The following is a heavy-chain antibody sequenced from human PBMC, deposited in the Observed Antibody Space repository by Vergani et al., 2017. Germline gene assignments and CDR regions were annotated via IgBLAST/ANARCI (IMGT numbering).Heavy chain of an antibody. CDR3: ASRRPRLNLGSKSNAGTFDS. J-gene: IGHJ4*02. D-gene: IGHD3-10*01. Sequence: QVQLQESGPGLVKPSETLTLTCDVSDSSIMTNPYWGWFRQSPGRGLEWIGCIHHSGDTHYNSSLKSRVTISVDTSRGEFTLTVTSVTAADTGLYFCASRRPRLNLGSKSNAGTFDSWGQGTLVTVSS. CDR1: DSSIMTNPY. CDR2: IHHSGDT. V-gene: IGHV4-38-2*01.